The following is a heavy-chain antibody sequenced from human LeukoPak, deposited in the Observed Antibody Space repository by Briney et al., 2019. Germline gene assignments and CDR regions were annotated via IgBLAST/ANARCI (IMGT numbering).Heavy chain of an antibody. CDR3: ARALQLWPPLGYYYMDV. J-gene: IGHJ6*03. CDR1: GYSISSGYY. CDR2: IYHSGST. D-gene: IGHD6-6*01. V-gene: IGHV4-38-2*02. Sequence: TSETLSLTCTVSGYSISSGYYWGWIRQPPGKGLEWIGSIYHSGSTYYNPSLKSRVTISVDTSKNQFSLKLSSVTAADTAVYYCARALQLWPPLGYYYMDVWGKGTTVTVSS.